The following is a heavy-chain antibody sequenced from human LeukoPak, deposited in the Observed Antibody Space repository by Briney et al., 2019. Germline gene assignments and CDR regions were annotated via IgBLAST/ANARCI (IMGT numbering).Heavy chain of an antibody. D-gene: IGHD3-22*01. CDR1: GYSISSGYY. CDR2: IYHSGST. CDR3: ARGDYYDNSGYLYY. J-gene: IGHJ4*02. V-gene: IGHV4-38-2*01. Sequence: PSETLSLTCAVSGYSISSGYYWGWIRQPPGKGLEWIGSIYHSGSTYYNPSLKSRVTISVDTSKNQFSLKLSSVTAADTAVYYCARGDYYDNSGYLYYWGQGTLVTVS.